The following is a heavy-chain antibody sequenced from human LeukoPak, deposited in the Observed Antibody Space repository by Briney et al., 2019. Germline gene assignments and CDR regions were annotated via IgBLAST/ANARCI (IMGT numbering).Heavy chain of an antibody. V-gene: IGHV4-59*08. J-gene: IGHJ4*02. Sequence: PSETLSLTCTVSGGSISSYYWSWIRQPPGKGLKWIGYIYYSGSTNYNPSLKSRVTISVDTSKNQFSLKLSSVTAADTAVYYCARHGSCSGGSCYSPGTFDYWGQGTLVTVSS. CDR3: ARHGSCSGGSCYSPGTFDY. CDR2: IYYSGST. D-gene: IGHD2-15*01. CDR1: GGSISSYY.